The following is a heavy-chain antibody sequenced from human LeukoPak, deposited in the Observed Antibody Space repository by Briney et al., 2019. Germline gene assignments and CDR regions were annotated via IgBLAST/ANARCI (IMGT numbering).Heavy chain of an antibody. CDR1: GYTFTSYD. Sequence: ASVKVSCKASGYTFTSYDINWVRQATGQGLEWMGWVNPNSGNTGYAQKFQGRVTMTRNTSISTAYMELSSLRSEDTAVYYCARVRKKPIAAFDPWGQGTLVTVSS. V-gene: IGHV1-8*01. J-gene: IGHJ5*02. CDR3: ARVRKKPIAAFDP. D-gene: IGHD6-13*01. CDR2: VNPNSGNT.